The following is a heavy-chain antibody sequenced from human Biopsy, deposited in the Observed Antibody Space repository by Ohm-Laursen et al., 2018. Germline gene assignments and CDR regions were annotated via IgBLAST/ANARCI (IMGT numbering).Heavy chain of an antibody. D-gene: IGHD6-19*01. V-gene: IGHV4-61*01. CDR1: AVSLTSGNEN. J-gene: IGHJ4*02. Sequence: SQTLSLTCTVSAVSLTSGNENWSWPRQSPGQGLEFIGFISSGGNTNYNPSLKNRVTMSVDTSKNQFYLKLYSVTAADTAVYYCARGRRTSGWPYFDNWGQGALVIVSP. CDR3: ARGRRTSGWPYFDN. CDR2: ISSGGNT.